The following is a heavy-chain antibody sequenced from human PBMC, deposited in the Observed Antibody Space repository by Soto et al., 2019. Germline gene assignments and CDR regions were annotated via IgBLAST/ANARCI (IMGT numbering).Heavy chain of an antibody. D-gene: IGHD1-7*01. V-gene: IGHV4-31*03. CDR1: GGSISSGGYY. Sequence: PSETLSLTCTVSGGSISSGGYYWSWIRQHPGKGLEWIGYIYYSGSTYYNPSLKSRVTISVDTSKNQFSLKLSSVTAADTAVYYCARENWNYGYYFDYWGQGTLVTSPQ. CDR2: IYYSGST. CDR3: ARENWNYGYYFDY. J-gene: IGHJ4*02.